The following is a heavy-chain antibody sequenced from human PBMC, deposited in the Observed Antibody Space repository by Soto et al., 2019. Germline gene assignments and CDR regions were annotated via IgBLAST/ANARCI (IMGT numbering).Heavy chain of an antibody. CDR3: AKDRDVVVPAAMFAPEYFQH. J-gene: IGHJ1*01. V-gene: IGHV3-23*01. Sequence: GGSLRLSCAASGFTFSSYAMSWVRQAPGKGLEWVSAISGSVGSTYYADSVKGRFTISRDNSKNTLYLQMNSLRAEDTAVYYCAKDRDVVVPAAMFAPEYFQHWGQGTLVTVSS. D-gene: IGHD2-2*01. CDR2: ISGSVGST. CDR1: GFTFSSYA.